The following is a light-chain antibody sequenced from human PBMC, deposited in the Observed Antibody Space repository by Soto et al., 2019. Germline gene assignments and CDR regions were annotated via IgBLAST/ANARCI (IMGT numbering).Light chain of an antibody. V-gene: IGKV1-9*01. CDR1: QDINSY. CDR2: AAS. CDR3: QQLSVYPRT. J-gene: IGKJ1*01. Sequence: DIQLTQSPSFLSASVGDRVTITCRASQDINSYLAWYQQKPGTAPKLLIYAASTLQSAVPSRFSGGGSGTAFTLTISSLQPEDFATYFCQQLSVYPRTFGQGTKVEF.